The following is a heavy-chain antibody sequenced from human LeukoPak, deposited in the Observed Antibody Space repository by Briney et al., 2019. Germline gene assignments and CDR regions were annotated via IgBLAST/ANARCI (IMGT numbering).Heavy chain of an antibody. V-gene: IGHV4-39*01. J-gene: IGHJ5*02. CDR2: IYYSGST. Sequence: SETLSLTCSVSGGSISSSRYYWGWIRQPPGKGLEWIGSIYYSGSTYYNPSLKSRVTISVDTSKNQFSLKLSSVTAADTAVYYCARRGSIVGATTEWFDPWGQGTLVTVSS. CDR3: ARRGSIVGATTEWFDP. D-gene: IGHD1-26*01. CDR1: GGSISSSRYY.